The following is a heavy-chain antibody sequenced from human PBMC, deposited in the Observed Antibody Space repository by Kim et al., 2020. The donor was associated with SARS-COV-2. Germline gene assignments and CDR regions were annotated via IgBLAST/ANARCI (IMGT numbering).Heavy chain of an antibody. CDR1: GFTFSSYW. CDR3: ASILPGAGTPSLPVDY. D-gene: IGHD6-19*01. CDR2: INSDGSST. J-gene: IGHJ4*02. Sequence: GGSLRLSCAASGFTFSSYWMHWVRQAPGKGLVWVSRINSDGSSTSYADSVKGRFTISRDNAKNTLYLQMNSLRAEDTAVYYCASILPGAGTPSLPVDYWGQGTLVTVSS. V-gene: IGHV3-74*01.